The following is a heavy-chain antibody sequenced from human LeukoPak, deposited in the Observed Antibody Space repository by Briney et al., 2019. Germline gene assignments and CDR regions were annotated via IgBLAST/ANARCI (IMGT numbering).Heavy chain of an antibody. CDR3: ASPLYGSGSTKDYYGMDV. D-gene: IGHD3-10*01. V-gene: IGHV1-8*01. Sequence: ASVKVSCKASGYTFTSYDSNWVRQATGQGLEWMGWMNPNSGNTGYAQKFQGRVTMTRNTSISTAYMELSSLRSEDTAVYYCASPLYGSGSTKDYYGMDVWGQGTTVTVSS. J-gene: IGHJ6*02. CDR2: MNPNSGNT. CDR1: GYTFTSYD.